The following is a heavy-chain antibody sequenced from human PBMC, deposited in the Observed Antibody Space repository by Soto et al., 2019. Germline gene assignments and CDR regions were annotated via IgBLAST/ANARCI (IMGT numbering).Heavy chain of an antibody. D-gene: IGHD6-13*01. Sequence: SQTLSLTCAISGDSVSSNSAAWNWIRPSPSRGLEWLGRTYYRSKRYNDYAVSVKSRITINPDTSKNQFSLQLNSVTPEDTAVYYCARAHIAAAGPLYYYYGMDVWGQGTTVTVSS. J-gene: IGHJ6*02. V-gene: IGHV6-1*01. CDR1: GDSVSSNSAA. CDR2: TYYRSKRYN. CDR3: ARAHIAAAGPLYYYYGMDV.